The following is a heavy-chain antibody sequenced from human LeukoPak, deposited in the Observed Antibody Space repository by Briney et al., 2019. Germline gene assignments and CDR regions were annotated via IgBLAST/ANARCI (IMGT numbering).Heavy chain of an antibody. CDR2: ISWNSGSI. J-gene: IGHJ4*02. D-gene: IGHD6-19*01. CDR3: AIGRDIAVAGPGGYFDH. V-gene: IGHV3-9*01. Sequence: GRSLRLSCAASGFTFDYYAMHWVRQAPGKGLEWVSCISWNSGSIGYADSVKGRFTISRDNAKNSLYLQMNSLTAEDTAVYYCAIGRDIAVAGPGGYFDHWGQGALVTVSS. CDR1: GFTFDYYA.